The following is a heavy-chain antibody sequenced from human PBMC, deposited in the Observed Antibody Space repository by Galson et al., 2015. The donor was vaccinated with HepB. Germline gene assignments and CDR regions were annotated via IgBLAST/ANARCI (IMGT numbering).Heavy chain of an antibody. CDR2: ISSSSSYI. Sequence: SLRLSCAASGFTFSSYSMNWVRQAPGKGLEWVSSISSSSSYIYYADSVKGRFTISRDNAKNSLYLQMNSLRAEDTAVYYCARERHCSSTTCFSAYCGPGTLVTVSS. J-gene: IGHJ4*02. CDR3: ARERHCSSTTCFSAY. V-gene: IGHV3-21*01. D-gene: IGHD2-2*01. CDR1: GFTFSSYS.